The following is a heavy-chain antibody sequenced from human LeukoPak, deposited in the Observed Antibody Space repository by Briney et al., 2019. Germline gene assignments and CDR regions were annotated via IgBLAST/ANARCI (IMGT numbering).Heavy chain of an antibody. CDR1: GFTFSSYA. V-gene: IGHV3-30*04. D-gene: IGHD2-2*01. CDR2: ISYDGSNK. Sequence: PGGSLRLSCAASGFTFSSYAMHWVRQAPDKGLEWVAVISYDGSNKYYADSVKGRFTISRDNSKDTLYLQMNSLRAEDTAVYYCALVVPAAAPFSYWGQGTLVTVSS. J-gene: IGHJ4*02. CDR3: ALVVPAAAPFSY.